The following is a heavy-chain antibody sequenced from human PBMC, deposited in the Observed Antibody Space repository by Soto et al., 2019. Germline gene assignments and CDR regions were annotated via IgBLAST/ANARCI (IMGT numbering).Heavy chain of an antibody. CDR2: ISYGGANK. V-gene: IGHV3-30*18. CDR1: GFTFNSHA. CDR3: AKGPRSCSSTTCYTVDY. J-gene: IGHJ4*02. D-gene: IGHD2-2*02. Sequence: QVQLVEAGGGVVQPGRSLRLSCAVSGFTFNSHAMHWVRQAPGKGLEWVAVISYGGANKYYGDSVKGRFTISRDNSKNTLLLQMDSLRPEDTAVYYCAKGPRSCSSTTCYTVDYWGRGTLVTVSS.